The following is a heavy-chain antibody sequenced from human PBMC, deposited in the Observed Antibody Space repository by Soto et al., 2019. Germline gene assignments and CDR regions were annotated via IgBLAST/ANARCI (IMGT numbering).Heavy chain of an antibody. Sequence: PGGSLRLSCAASGLTFSSYAMSWVRQAPGKGLEWVSAISGSGGSTYYADSVKGRFTISRDNSKNTLYLQMNSLRAEDTAVYYCRAHYDFWSGYTLIGSFDIWGQGTMVTVSS. D-gene: IGHD3-3*01. CDR1: GLTFSSYA. V-gene: IGHV3-23*01. CDR2: ISGSGGST. CDR3: RAHYDFWSGYTLIGSFDI. J-gene: IGHJ3*02.